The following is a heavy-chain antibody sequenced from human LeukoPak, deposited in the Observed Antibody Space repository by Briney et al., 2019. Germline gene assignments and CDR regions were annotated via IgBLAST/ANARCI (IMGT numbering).Heavy chain of an antibody. Sequence: ALVKVSCKASGYTFTSYDINWVRQATGQGLEWMGWMNPNSGNTGYAQKFQGRVTMTRNTSISTAYMELSSLRSEDTAVYYCARRGLRYCSSTSCPNWFDPWGQGTLVTVSS. CDR1: GYTFTSYD. CDR3: ARRGLRYCSSTSCPNWFDP. CDR2: MNPNSGNT. J-gene: IGHJ5*02. V-gene: IGHV1-8*01. D-gene: IGHD2-2*01.